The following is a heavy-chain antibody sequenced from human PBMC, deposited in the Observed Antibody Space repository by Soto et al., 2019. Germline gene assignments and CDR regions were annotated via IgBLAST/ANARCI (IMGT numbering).Heavy chain of an antibody. J-gene: IGHJ4*02. Sequence: ASVKVSCKASGYTFTGYYMHWVRQAPGQGLEWMGWINPNSGGTNYAQKFQGWVTMTRDTSISTAYMELSRLRSDDTAVYYCARESDSSGYYYEDLTFDYWGQGTLVTVSS. CDR2: INPNSGGT. CDR1: GYTFTGYY. CDR3: ARESDSSGYYYEDLTFDY. V-gene: IGHV1-2*04. D-gene: IGHD3-22*01.